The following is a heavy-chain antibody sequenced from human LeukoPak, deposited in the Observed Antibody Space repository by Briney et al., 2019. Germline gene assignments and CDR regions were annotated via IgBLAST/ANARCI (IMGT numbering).Heavy chain of an antibody. CDR3: ARDQGIAVAGLIYYYYGMDV. Sequence: SQNLSLTCAISGDSVSSNSAAWNWIRQSPSRGLEWLGRTYYRSKWYNDYAVSVKSRITINPDTSKNQFSLQLNSVTPEDTAVYYCARDQGIAVAGLIYYYYGMDVWGQGTTVTVSS. J-gene: IGHJ6*02. V-gene: IGHV6-1*01. D-gene: IGHD6-19*01. CDR1: GDSVSSNSAA. CDR2: TYYRSKWYN.